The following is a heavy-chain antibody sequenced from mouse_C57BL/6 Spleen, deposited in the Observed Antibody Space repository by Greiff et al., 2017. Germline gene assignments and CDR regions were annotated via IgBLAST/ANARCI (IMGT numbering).Heavy chain of an antibody. CDR3: VRSYDYDVSAMDY. CDR2: IRSKSNNYAT. V-gene: IGHV10-1*01. Sequence: EVQLVESGGGLVQPKGSLKLSCAASGFSFNTYAMNWVRQAPGKGLEWVARIRSKSNNYATYYADSVKDRFTISRDDSESMLYLQMNNLKTEDTAMYYCVRSYDYDVSAMDYWGQGTSVTVSS. CDR1: GFSFNTYA. D-gene: IGHD2-4*01. J-gene: IGHJ4*01.